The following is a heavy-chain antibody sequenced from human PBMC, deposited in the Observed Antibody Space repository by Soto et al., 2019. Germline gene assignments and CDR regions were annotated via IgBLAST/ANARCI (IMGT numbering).Heavy chain of an antibody. J-gene: IGHJ5*02. V-gene: IGHV3-30*18. CDR3: AKVCSGGSCYGWFDP. CDR2: ISYDGSNK. CDR1: GFTFSSYG. D-gene: IGHD2-15*01. Sequence: QVPLVESGGGVVQPGRSLRLSCAASGFTFSSYGMHWVRQAPGKGLEWVAVISYDGSNKYYADSVKGRFTISRDNSKNTLYLQMNSLRAEDTAVYYCAKVCSGGSCYGWFDPWGQGTLVTVSS.